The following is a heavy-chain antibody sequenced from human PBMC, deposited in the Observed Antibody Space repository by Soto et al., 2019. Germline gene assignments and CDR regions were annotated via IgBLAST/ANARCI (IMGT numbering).Heavy chain of an antibody. V-gene: IGHV4-31*03. Sequence: QVQLQESSPGLVKPSQTLSLTCSVSGESISSGGYYWSWIRHLPGKGLEWIGYIYDTESAYYNPSLKSRVSISMDTSENHFAMRLTSVTAADSAVYYCARASSSSSAADYWGQGLQVTVSS. CDR1: GESISSGGYY. CDR2: IYDTESA. D-gene: IGHD6-6*01. J-gene: IGHJ4*02. CDR3: ARASSSSSAADY.